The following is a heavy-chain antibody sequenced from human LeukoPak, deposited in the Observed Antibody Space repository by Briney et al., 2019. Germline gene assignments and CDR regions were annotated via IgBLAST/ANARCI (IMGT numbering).Heavy chain of an antibody. V-gene: IGHV3-23*01. D-gene: IGHD3-10*01. CDR3: AREYYYGSGTYPYFDC. CDR2: ISVSGVST. CDR1: GFTFSSYA. Sequence: GGSLRLSCAASGFTFSSYAMGWVRQAPGKGLEWVSIISVSGVSTYYADSVKGRFTISRDDSKSTLFMQMSSLRVEDTAVYYCAREYYYGSGTYPYFDCWGQGTLVTVSS. J-gene: IGHJ4*02.